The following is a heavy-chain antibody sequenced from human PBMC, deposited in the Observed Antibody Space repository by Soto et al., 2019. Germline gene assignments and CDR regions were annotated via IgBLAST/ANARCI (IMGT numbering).Heavy chain of an antibody. J-gene: IGHJ4*02. D-gene: IGHD3-10*01. CDR3: ASVWFGATALDY. V-gene: IGHV4-34*01. CDR2: INHSGST. CDR1: GGSFSGYY. Sequence: SETLSLTCAVYGGSFSGYYWSWIRQPPGKGLEWIGEINHSGSTNYNPSLKSRVTISVDTSKNQFSLKLSSVTAADTAVYYCASVWFGATALDYWGQGTLVTVSS.